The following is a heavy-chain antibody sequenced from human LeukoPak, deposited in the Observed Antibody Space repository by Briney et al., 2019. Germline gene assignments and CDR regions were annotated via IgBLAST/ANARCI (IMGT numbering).Heavy chain of an antibody. Sequence: SETLSLTCTVSGGSISSGSYYRSWIRQPAGKGLEWIGRIYTSGSTNYNPSLKSRVTISVDTSKNQYSLKLSSVTAADTAVYYCARIARNKSNSLDYWGQGTLVTVSS. J-gene: IGHJ4*02. V-gene: IGHV4-61*02. D-gene: IGHD4-11*01. CDR2: IYTSGST. CDR3: ARIARNKSNSLDY. CDR1: GGSISSGSYY.